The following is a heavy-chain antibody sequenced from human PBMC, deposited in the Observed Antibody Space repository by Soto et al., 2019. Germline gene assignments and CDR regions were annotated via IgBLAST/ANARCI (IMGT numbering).Heavy chain of an antibody. CDR1: GFTFSSYA. D-gene: IGHD3-10*01. CDR2: ISGSGGST. V-gene: IGHV3-23*01. J-gene: IGHJ4*02. Sequence: GGSLRLSCAASGFTFSSYAMSWVRQAPGKGLEWVSAISGSGGSTYYADSVKGRFTISRDNSKNTLYLQMNSLRAEDTAVYCCAKDQGPWQLGDYWGQGTLVTVSS. CDR3: AKDQGPWQLGDY.